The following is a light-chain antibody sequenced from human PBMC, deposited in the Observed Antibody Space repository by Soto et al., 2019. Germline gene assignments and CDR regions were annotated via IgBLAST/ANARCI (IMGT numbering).Light chain of an antibody. J-gene: IGKJ1*01. V-gene: IGKV1-5*03. CDR3: QQYRGFWT. Sequence: DIQMTQSPSTLSAAVGDRVTITCRASQSVDRWLAWYQQKPGKAPKVLIYKASSLETGVPSRFSGSGFGTEFTLTISSLQPDDVATYYCQQYRGFWTFGQGTKVEIK. CDR1: QSVDRW. CDR2: KAS.